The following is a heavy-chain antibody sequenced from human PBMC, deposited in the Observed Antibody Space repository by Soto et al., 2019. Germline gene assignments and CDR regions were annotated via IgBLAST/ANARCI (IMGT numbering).Heavy chain of an antibody. J-gene: IGHJ4*02. V-gene: IGHV1-18*01. CDR2: ISAYNGNT. CDR1: GYTYTSYG. Sequence: AAVKVSCKDSGYTYTSYGSSWVREAPGQGLEWMGWISAYNGNTNYAQKLQGRVTMTTDTSTSTAYMELRSLRSDDTAVYYCAREIYSGYDWAPGYWGQGTLVTVSS. CDR3: AREIYSGYDWAPGY. D-gene: IGHD5-12*01.